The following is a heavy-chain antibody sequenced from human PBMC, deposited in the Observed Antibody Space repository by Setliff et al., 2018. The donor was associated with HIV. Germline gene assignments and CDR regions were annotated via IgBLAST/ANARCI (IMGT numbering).Heavy chain of an antibody. J-gene: IGHJ4*02. CDR2: ISTSGST. CDR3: ARDVGSSSYFDY. D-gene: IGHD6-6*01. Sequence: SETLSLTCTVSGASFTTHYWSLIRQPPGKGLEWIGCISTSGSTNYNPSLKSRVTLSIDMSKNQFSLKMSSVTAEDTAVYYCARDVGSSSYFDYWGQGTLVTVS. V-gene: IGHV4-4*09. CDR1: GASFTTHY.